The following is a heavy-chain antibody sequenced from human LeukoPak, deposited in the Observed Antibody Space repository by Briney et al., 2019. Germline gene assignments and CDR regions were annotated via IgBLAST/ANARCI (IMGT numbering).Heavy chain of an antibody. CDR1: GFTFTSYS. V-gene: IGHV3-48*01. CDR2: ISSSTTTI. Sequence: GGSQTLSCAASGFTFTSYSMNWVRQAPGKGLEWVSYISSSTTTIYYADSVKGRFTISRDNAKNTLYLQMNSLRAEDTAVYYCAKGRRYCSGGSCYSPFDYWGQGTLVTVSS. CDR3: AKGRRYCSGGSCYSPFDY. D-gene: IGHD2-15*01. J-gene: IGHJ4*02.